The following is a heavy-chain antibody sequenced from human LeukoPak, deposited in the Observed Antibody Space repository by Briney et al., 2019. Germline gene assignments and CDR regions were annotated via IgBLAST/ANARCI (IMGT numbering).Heavy chain of an antibody. CDR1: GYTFTSSG. CDR3: ARDPPGSSASRQIFDL. Sequence: ASVKVSCKASGYTFTSSGISWVRQAPGQGLEGMGWISAYNGNTNYAQKLQGRVTMTTDTSTSTSYMELRSLRSEDTAVYYCARDPPGSSASRQIFDLWGQGTMVTVSS. CDR2: ISAYNGNT. J-gene: IGHJ3*01. V-gene: IGHV1-18*01. D-gene: IGHD6-6*01.